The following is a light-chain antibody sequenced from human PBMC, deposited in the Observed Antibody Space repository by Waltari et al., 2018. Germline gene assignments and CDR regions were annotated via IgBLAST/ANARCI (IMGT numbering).Light chain of an antibody. CDR3: QQYKDYPYT. CDR1: DNIGNW. V-gene: IGKV1-5*03. CDR2: RAT. J-gene: IGKJ2*01. Sequence: DFRMTHSPSTLSVSVDDIVTISCLASDNIGNWLAWYQHRAGKAPNLLISRATVLESGVPSRFSGSGSGTDFTLSITSLQPGDFASFYCQQYKDYPYTFGQGTKLEI.